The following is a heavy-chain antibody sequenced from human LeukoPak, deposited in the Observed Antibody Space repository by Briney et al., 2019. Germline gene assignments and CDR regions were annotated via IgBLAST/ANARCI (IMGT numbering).Heavy chain of an antibody. D-gene: IGHD5-24*01. V-gene: IGHV4-34*01. CDR2: INHSGST. Sequence: PSETLFLTCAVYGGSFSGYYWSWIRQPPGKGLEWIGEINHSGSTNYNPSLKSRVTISVDTSKNQFSLKLSSVTAADTAVYYCVRIEARDGYNYRDYWGQGTLVTVSS. J-gene: IGHJ4*02. CDR3: VRIEARDGYNYRDY. CDR1: GGSFSGYY.